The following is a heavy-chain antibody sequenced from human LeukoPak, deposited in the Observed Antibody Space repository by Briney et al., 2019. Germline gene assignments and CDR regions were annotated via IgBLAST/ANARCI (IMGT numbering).Heavy chain of an antibody. CDR3: ARDKY. Sequence: GGSLRLSCAASGFTFSNYAMHWVRQAPGKGLEWVAVISYDGSNKYYADSVKGRFTISRDNSKNTLYLQMNSLRAEDTAVYYCARDKYWGQGTLVTVSS. J-gene: IGHJ4*02. CDR1: GFTFSNYA. CDR2: ISYDGSNK. V-gene: IGHV3-30-3*01.